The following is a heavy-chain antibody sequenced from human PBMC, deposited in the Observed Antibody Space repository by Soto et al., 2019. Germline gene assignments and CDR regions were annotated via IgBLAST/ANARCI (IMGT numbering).Heavy chain of an antibody. Sequence: QITLKESGRTLVKPTQTLTLTCTFSGFSISTSGVGVGWIRQPPGKAREWLALIYWDDDKRYSPSLKSRLTITKDTSKNQVVLTMTNMDPVDTATYYCAHSPEATTFGGVIGPFDYWGQGTLVTVSS. J-gene: IGHJ4*02. V-gene: IGHV2-5*02. CDR3: AHSPEATTFGGVIGPFDY. CDR1: GFSISTSGVG. CDR2: IYWDDDK. D-gene: IGHD3-16*02.